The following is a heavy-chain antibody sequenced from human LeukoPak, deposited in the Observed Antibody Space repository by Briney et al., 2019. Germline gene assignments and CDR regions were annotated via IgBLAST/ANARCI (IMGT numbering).Heavy chain of an antibody. D-gene: IGHD2-2*01. Sequence: GGSLRLSCAASGFTFDDYGMSWVRQAPGKGLEWVSGINWNGGSTGYADSVKGRFTISRDNVKNSLYLQMNSLRAEDTALHYCARAVRYCSSTSCLWWEYYFDYWGQGTLVTVSS. CDR2: INWNGGST. J-gene: IGHJ4*02. V-gene: IGHV3-20*04. CDR1: GFTFDDYG. CDR3: ARAVRYCSSTSCLWWEYYFDY.